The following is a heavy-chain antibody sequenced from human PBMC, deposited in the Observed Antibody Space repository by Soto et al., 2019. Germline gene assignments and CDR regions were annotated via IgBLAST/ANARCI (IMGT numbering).Heavy chain of an antibody. CDR2: ISSSSSYI. D-gene: IGHD6-6*01. J-gene: IGHJ6*02. V-gene: IGHV3-21*01. CDR1: GFTFSSYS. CDR3: PIMSIAARYSGMDV. Sequence: EVQLVESGGGLVKPGGSLRLSCAASGFTFSSYSMNWVRQAPGKGLEWVSSISSSSSYIYYADSVKGRFTISRDNAKNALYLQMNSLRAEDTAVYYCPIMSIAARYSGMDVWGQGTTVTVSS.